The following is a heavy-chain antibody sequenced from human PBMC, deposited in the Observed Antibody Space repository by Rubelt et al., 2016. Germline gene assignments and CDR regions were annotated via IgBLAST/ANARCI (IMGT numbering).Heavy chain of an antibody. V-gene: IGHV4-59*01. CDR3: ARESLGGVGGDY. J-gene: IGHJ4*02. Sequence: QVQLHESCPGLVKPSETLSLTCTVSGGSISSYYCSWIRQPPGKVLYWIGYIFYSGSTNYNPPRKSRVTISVDTSKNQVSRKLSFVTAADTAVYYCARESLGGVGGDYWGQGTLVTVSS. CDR1: GGSISSYY. CDR2: IFYSGST. D-gene: IGHD1-26*01.